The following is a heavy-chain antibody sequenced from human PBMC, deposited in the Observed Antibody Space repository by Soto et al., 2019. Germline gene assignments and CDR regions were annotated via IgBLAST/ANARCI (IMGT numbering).Heavy chain of an antibody. Sequence: SETLSLTCAVSGGSISSGGYSWSWIRQPPGKGLEWMGYIYDSGSTYYNPALKSRVTISVDRSKNQFSLKLSAVTAADTAVYYCARGSSVGYCTNGVCYTEGNWFDPWGQGTLVTVSS. V-gene: IGHV4-30-2*01. CDR3: ARGSSVGYCTNGVCYTEGNWFDP. CDR2: IYDSGST. J-gene: IGHJ5*02. CDR1: GGSISSGGYS. D-gene: IGHD2-8*01.